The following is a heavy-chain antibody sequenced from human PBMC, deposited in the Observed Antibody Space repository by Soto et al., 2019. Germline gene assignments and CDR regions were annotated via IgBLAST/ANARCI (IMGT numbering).Heavy chain of an antibody. V-gene: IGHV3-33*01. CDR1: GFTFSSYG. CDR2: IWYDGSNK. Sequence: GGSLRLSCAASGFTFSSYGMHWVRQAPGKRLEWVAVIWYDGSNKYYADSVKGRFTISRDNSKNTLYLQMNSLRAEDTAVYYCARSYDSSGYYRHDAFDIWGQGTMVTVSS. D-gene: IGHD3-22*01. CDR3: ARSYDSSGYYRHDAFDI. J-gene: IGHJ3*02.